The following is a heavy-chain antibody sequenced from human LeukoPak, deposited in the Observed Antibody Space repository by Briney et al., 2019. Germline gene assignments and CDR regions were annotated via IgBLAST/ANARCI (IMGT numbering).Heavy chain of an antibody. J-gene: IGHJ6*03. CDR1: SGSISSSSYY. CDR2: IYYSGST. D-gene: IGHD2-2*01. CDR3: AREIVVVPAALYYYYMDV. V-gene: IGHV4-39*07. Sequence: SETLSLTCTVSSGSISSSSYYWGWIRQPPGKGLEWIGSIYYSGSTYYNPSLKSRVTMSVDTSKNQFSLKLSSVTAADTAVYYCAREIVVVPAALYYYYMDVWGKGTTVTVSS.